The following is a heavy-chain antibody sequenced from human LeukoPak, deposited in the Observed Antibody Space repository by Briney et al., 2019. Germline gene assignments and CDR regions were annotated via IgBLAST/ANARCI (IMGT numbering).Heavy chain of an antibody. J-gene: IGHJ4*02. CDR3: ARSDIVARPDY. Sequence: SETLSLTCTVSGGSISSYYWSWIRQPPGKGLEWIGYIYYSGSTNYNPSLKSRVTISVDTSKNQFSLKLSSVTAADTAVYYCARSDIVARPDYWGQGTLVTVSS. CDR1: GGSISSYY. CDR2: IYYSGST. D-gene: IGHD5-12*01. V-gene: IGHV4-59*01.